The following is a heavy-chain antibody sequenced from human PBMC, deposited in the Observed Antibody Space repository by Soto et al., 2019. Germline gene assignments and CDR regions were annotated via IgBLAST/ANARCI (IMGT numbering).Heavy chain of an antibody. CDR2: IIPIFGTA. J-gene: IGHJ5*02. Sequence: SVKVSCKASGGTFSSYAISWVRQAPGQGLEWMGGIIPIFGTANYAQKFQGRVTITADESTSTTYMELSSLRSEDTAVYYCARDLVEYCSSTSCYNWFDPWGQGTLVTVSS. V-gene: IGHV1-69*13. D-gene: IGHD2-2*01. CDR3: ARDLVEYCSSTSCYNWFDP. CDR1: GGTFSSYA.